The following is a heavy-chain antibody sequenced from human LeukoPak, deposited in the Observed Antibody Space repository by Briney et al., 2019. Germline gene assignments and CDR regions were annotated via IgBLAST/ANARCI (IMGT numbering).Heavy chain of an antibody. CDR2: ISPSGSSI. V-gene: IGHV3-48*04. Sequence: GGSLRLSCAASGFTFSSYSMNWVRQAPGKGLEWVSYISPSGSSIYYADSVKGRFTISRDNAKNSLFLQMNSLRAEDTAVYYCASGGRISSWGQGTLVTVSS. CDR1: GFTFSSYS. J-gene: IGHJ4*02. D-gene: IGHD3-16*01. CDR3: ASGGRISS.